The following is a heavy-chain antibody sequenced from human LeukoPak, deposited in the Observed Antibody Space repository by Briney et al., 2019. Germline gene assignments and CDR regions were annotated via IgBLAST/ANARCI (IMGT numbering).Heavy chain of an antibody. V-gene: IGHV3-30-3*01. D-gene: IGHD6-19*01. CDR1: GFTFSSYA. Sequence: GGSLRLSCAASGFTFSSYAMSWVRQAPGKGLEWVAVISYDGGNEIYADSVKGRFTISRDNSKNTLYLQMNSLRAEDTAVYYCARAAAVTGAFRDNWFDPWGQGALATVSS. J-gene: IGHJ5*02. CDR2: ISYDGGNE. CDR3: ARAAAVTGAFRDNWFDP.